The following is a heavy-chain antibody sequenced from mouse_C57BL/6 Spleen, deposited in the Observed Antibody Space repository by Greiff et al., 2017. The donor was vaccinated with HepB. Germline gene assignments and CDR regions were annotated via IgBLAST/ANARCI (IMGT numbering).Heavy chain of an antibody. CDR2: IRNKANGYTT. CDR1: GFTFTDYY. CDR3: ARYGGTYFDY. D-gene: IGHD3-1*01. Sequence: EVQLVESGGGLVQPGGSLSLSCAASGFTFTDYYMSWVRQPPGKALEWLGFIRNKANGYTTEYSASVKGRFTISRDNSQSILYLQMTALRAEDSATYYCARYGGTYFDYWGQGTTLTVSS. J-gene: IGHJ2*01. V-gene: IGHV7-3*01.